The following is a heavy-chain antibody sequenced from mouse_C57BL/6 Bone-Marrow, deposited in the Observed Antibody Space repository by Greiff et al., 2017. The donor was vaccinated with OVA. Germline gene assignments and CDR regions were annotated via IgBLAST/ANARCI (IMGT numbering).Heavy chain of an antibody. J-gene: IGHJ1*03. CDR2: IDPSDSYT. CDR1: GYTFTSYW. D-gene: IGHD1-1*01. V-gene: IGHV1-50*01. CDR3: ASLNYYGSSYLYWYFDV. Sequence: QVQLQQPGAELVKPGVSVKLSCKASGYTFTSYWMQWVKQRPGQGLEWIGEIDPSDSYTNYNQKFKGKATLTVDTSSSTAYMQLSSLTSEDSAVYYCASLNYYGSSYLYWYFDVWGTGTTVTVSS.